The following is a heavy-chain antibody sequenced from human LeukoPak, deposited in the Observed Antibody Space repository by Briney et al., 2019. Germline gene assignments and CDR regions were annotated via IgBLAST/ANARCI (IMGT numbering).Heavy chain of an antibody. D-gene: IGHD6-13*01. CDR1: GYSFTSYW. CDR2: IYPGDSDT. J-gene: IGHJ4*02. V-gene: IGHV5-51*01. Sequence: GESLKISCKGSGYSFTSYWIGWVRQMPGNGLEWMGIIYPGDSDTRYSPSFQGQVTISADKSISTAYLQWSSLKTSDTAMYYCARRIAATGPLSYFDYWGQGTLVTVSS. CDR3: ARRIAATGPLSYFDY.